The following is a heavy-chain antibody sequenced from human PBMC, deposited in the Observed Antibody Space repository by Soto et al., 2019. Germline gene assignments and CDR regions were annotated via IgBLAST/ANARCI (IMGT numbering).Heavy chain of an antibody. CDR1: GFTFSSYS. CDR3: ARAPYYDYIWWSYMY. J-gene: IGHJ4*01. CDR2: ISSSSSYI. Sequence: EVQLVESGGGLVKPGGSLRLSCAASGFTFSSYSMNWVRQAPGKGLEWVSSISSSSSYIYYADSVKGRFTISRDNAKNSLYLQMNSLRAEATAVYYCARAPYYDYIWWSYMYWGHGTLVTVSS. D-gene: IGHD3-16*01. V-gene: IGHV3-21*01.